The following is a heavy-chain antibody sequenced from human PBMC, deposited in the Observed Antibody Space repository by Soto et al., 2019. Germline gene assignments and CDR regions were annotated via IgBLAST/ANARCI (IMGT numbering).Heavy chain of an antibody. Sequence: QVQLVQSGAAVKKAGSSVKISCKTSGDPFTSYTISWVRQAPGQGLEWMGGILPVTGTANYAQKFKDRVTITADESTATAYIELSSLRSEDTAVYYCASPNYRGRYYCNMDVWGQGTTVTVSS. CDR1: GDPFTSYT. D-gene: IGHD1-26*01. V-gene: IGHV1-69*01. CDR2: ILPVTGTA. J-gene: IGHJ6*02. CDR3: ASPNYRGRYYCNMDV.